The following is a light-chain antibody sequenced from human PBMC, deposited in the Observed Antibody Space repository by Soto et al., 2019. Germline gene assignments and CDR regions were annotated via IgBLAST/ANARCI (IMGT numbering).Light chain of an antibody. V-gene: IGKV3-11*01. J-gene: IGKJ4*01. CDR3: QQRSNCPST. CDR2: DAS. CDR1: QSVSSY. Sequence: EIVLTQSPATLSLSPGDRATLSCRASQSVSSYLAWYQQKPGQAPRLLIYDASNTATGIPSRFSGSGSGTDFTLTITSLEPEDFAVYYCQQRSNCPSTFGGGTTVEIK.